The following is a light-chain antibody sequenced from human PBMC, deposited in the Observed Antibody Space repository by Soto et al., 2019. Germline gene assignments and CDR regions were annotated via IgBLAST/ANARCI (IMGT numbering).Light chain of an antibody. CDR2: GAS. V-gene: IGKV3-20*01. CDR1: QSVNSNY. CDR3: QQYGTSPVT. J-gene: IGKJ4*01. Sequence: EIVLTQSPGTLSLSPGERATLSCRASQSVNSNYLAWYQQKPGQAPRLLIYGASSKATGIPDRFSGSGSGRDFTLTITRLEPEDLAVYYCQQYGTSPVTFGGGTKVEIK.